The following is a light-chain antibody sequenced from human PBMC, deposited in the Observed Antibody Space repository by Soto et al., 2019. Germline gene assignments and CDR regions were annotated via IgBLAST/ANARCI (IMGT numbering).Light chain of an antibody. V-gene: IGKV3-15*01. CDR1: QSVSSF. Sequence: EIVLTQSPGTLSLSPGERATLSCRASQSVSSFLAWYQQKPGQAPRLLIYGASTRATGIPARFSGSGSGTEFTLTISSLQSEDFAVYYCQQYDNWPRTFGQGTRWIS. CDR3: QQYDNWPRT. CDR2: GAS. J-gene: IGKJ1*01.